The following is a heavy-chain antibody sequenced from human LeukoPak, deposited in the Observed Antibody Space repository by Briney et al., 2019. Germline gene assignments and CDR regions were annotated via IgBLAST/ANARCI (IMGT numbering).Heavy chain of an antibody. CDR1: GGSISSSSYY. D-gene: IGHD1-1*01. V-gene: IGHV4-39*07. CDR2: IYYSGST. Sequence: SETLSLTCTVSGGSISSSSYYWGWIRQPPGKGLEWIGSIYYSGSTYYNPSLKSRVTISVDTSKNQFSLKLSSVTAADTAVHYCARDRKRYSEPIDYWGQGTLVTVSS. J-gene: IGHJ4*02. CDR3: ARDRKRYSEPIDY.